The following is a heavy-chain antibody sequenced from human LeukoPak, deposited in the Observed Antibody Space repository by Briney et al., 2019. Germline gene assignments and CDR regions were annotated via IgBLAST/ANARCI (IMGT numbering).Heavy chain of an antibody. CDR3: VRAKSGHYGYSDY. V-gene: IGHV3-74*01. J-gene: IGHJ4*02. Sequence: GSLRLSCAASGFTLSSHSMNWVRQVPGKGLVWVSRVSPDGRTTSYADSVKGRFTISRDNAKNTVYLQMISLRADDTAVYYCVRAKSGHYGYSDYWGQGTLVTVSS. D-gene: IGHD5-18*01. CDR1: GFTLSSHS. CDR2: VSPDGRTT.